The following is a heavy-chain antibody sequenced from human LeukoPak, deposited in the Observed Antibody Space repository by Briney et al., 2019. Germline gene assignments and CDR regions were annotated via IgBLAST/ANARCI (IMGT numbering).Heavy chain of an antibody. CDR2: ISPSGGST. V-gene: IGHV1-46*01. J-gene: IGHJ4*02. D-gene: IGHD6-19*01. CDR1: GYTFTNYY. CDR3: ARDGVAGTYYFDY. Sequence: ASVKVSCKTSGYTFTNYYLHWVRQAPGQGLEWMGMISPSGGSTSYPQKFQGRGTMTRDTSTSTVYMELSSLRSEDTAVYFCARDGVAGTYYFDYWGQGTLVTVSS.